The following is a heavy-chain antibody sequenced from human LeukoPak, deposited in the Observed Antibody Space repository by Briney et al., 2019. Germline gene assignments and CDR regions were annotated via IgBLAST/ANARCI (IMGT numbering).Heavy chain of an antibody. V-gene: IGHV1-18*01. D-gene: IGHD3-10*01. CDR3: ARELGYFGSGTYARDYYHYMAV. Sequence: ASVKVSCKASGYTFTSYGISWVRQAPGQGLEWMGWISGYNGNTDYAQMFQGGVTVTTDTSTSTAYMELRGLRSDDTAVYYCARELGYFGSGTYARDYYHYMAVWGKGTTVSVSS. CDR1: GYTFTSYG. J-gene: IGHJ6*03. CDR2: ISGYNGNT.